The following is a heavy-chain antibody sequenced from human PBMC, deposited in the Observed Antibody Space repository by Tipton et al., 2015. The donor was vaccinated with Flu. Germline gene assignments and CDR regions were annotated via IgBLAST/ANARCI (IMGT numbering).Heavy chain of an antibody. Sequence: SLRLSCAASGFTLSGYYMSWVRQAPGKGLEWVSLISSSGIPIYYADSVKGRFTISRDSAKNSLYLQMNSLRAEDTAVYYCARDKTNVLRYFEAGMDVWGQGATVTVSS. CDR1: GFTLSGYY. D-gene: IGHD3-9*01. J-gene: IGHJ6*02. V-gene: IGHV3-11*01. CDR3: ARDKTNVLRYFEAGMDV. CDR2: ISSSGIPI.